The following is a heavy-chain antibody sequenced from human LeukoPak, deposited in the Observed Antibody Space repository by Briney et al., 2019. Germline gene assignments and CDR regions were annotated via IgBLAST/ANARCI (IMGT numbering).Heavy chain of an antibody. Sequence: GGPLRLSCAASGFTFSSYAMHWVRQAPGKGLEWVAVISYDGSNKYYADSVKGRFTISRDNSKNTLYLQMNSLRAEDTAVYYCARDALERGYFDYWGQGTLVTVSS. CDR3: ARDALERGYFDY. CDR1: GFTFSSYA. J-gene: IGHJ4*02. D-gene: IGHD3-16*01. V-gene: IGHV3-30-3*01. CDR2: ISYDGSNK.